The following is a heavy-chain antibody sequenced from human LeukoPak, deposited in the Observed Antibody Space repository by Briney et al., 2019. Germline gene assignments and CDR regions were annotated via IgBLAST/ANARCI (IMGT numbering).Heavy chain of an antibody. CDR2: ISSGSSTI. D-gene: IGHD3/OR15-3a*01. CDR3: AREQVPLGTGIDY. Sequence: GESLRLSCAASGFSFNSHSMNWVRQAPGQGLEWVSYISSGSSTIYYADSVKGRFTISRDNAKNSLYLQMNSLRDEDTAVYYCAREQVPLGTGIDYWGQGTLVTVSS. J-gene: IGHJ4*02. V-gene: IGHV3-48*02. CDR1: GFSFNSHS.